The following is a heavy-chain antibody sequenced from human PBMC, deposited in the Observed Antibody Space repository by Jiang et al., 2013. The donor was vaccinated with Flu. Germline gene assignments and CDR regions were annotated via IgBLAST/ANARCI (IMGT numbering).Heavy chain of an antibody. CDR3: ARRIVGRAPFDY. Sequence: GSGLVKPSETLSLTCTVSGGSISSSSYYWGWIRQPPGKGLEWIGSIYYSGSTYYNPSLKSRVTISVDTSKNQFSLKLSSVTAADTAVYYCARRIVGRAPFDYWGQGTLVTVSS. J-gene: IGHJ4*02. D-gene: IGHD2-15*01. CDR2: IYYSGST. CDR1: GGSISSSSYY. V-gene: IGHV4-39*01.